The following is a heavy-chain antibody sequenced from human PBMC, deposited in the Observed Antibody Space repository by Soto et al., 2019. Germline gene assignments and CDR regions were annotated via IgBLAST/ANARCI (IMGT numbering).Heavy chain of an antibody. V-gene: IGHV4-34*01. Sequence: QVQLQQWGAGLLKPSETLSLTCAVYGGSFSGYYWSWIRQPPGKGLEWIGEINHSGSTNYNPSLKGRVTISVDTSKNQFSLKLSSVTAADTAVYYCARGPTRAPYYYYGMDVWGQGTTVTVSS. CDR2: INHSGST. CDR1: GGSFSGYY. J-gene: IGHJ6*02. CDR3: ARGPTRAPYYYYGMDV.